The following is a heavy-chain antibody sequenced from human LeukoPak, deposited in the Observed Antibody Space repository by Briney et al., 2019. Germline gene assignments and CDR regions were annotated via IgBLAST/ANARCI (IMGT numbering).Heavy chain of an antibody. CDR1: GYTFTSYA. J-gene: IGHJ4*02. Sequence: ASVKVSCKASGYTFTSYAMNWVRQAPGQGLEWMGWINTNTGNPTYAQGFTGRFVFSLDTSVSTAYLQISSLKAEDTAVYYCARDFSYYDILTGYYGPYYFDYWGQGTLVTVSS. V-gene: IGHV7-4-1*02. CDR2: INTNTGNP. CDR3: ARDFSYYDILTGYYGPYYFDY. D-gene: IGHD3-9*01.